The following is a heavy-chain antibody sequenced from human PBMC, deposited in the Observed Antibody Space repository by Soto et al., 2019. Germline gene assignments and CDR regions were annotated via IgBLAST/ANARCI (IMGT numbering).Heavy chain of an antibody. CDR1: GGTFISDA. Sequence: SVKVSFKASGGTFISDAISWVRQAPGQGLEWMGGIIPIFGTANYAQKFQGRVTITADESTSTAYMELSSLRSEDTAVYYCARGASSGSYYGDYWGQGTLVTVSS. CDR3: ARGASSGSYYGDY. D-gene: IGHD1-26*01. CDR2: IIPIFGTA. V-gene: IGHV1-69*13. J-gene: IGHJ4*02.